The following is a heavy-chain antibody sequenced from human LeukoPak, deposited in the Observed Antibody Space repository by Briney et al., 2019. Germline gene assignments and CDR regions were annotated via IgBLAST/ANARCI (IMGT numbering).Heavy chain of an antibody. CDR3: AKIGTVTSWYNWFDP. J-gene: IGHJ5*02. CDR1: GFTFSSYA. CDR2: VSGSGIGGGTT. D-gene: IGHD4-17*01. V-gene: IGHV3-23*01. Sequence: GGSLRLSCAASGFTFSSYAMGWVRQAPGKGLEWVSTVSGSGIGGGTTYYADSVKGRFSISRDDSKNTLYLQMNSLRAEDSAVYYCAKIGTVTSWYNWFDPWGQGTLVTVSS.